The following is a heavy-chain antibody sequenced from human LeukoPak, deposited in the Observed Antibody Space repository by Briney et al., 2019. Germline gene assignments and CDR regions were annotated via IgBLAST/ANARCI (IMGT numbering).Heavy chain of an antibody. J-gene: IGHJ4*02. CDR3: ARGGRPYTAMVPSDY. CDR2: IYYSGST. Sequence: SQTLSLTCTVSGDSVSSGSSYWSWIRQPPGKGLEWIGYIYYSGSTNYNPSLKSRVTISVDTSKNQFSLKLSSVTAADTAVYYCARGGRPYTAMVPSDYWGQGTLVTVSS. D-gene: IGHD5-18*01. V-gene: IGHV4-61*01. CDR1: GDSVSSGSSY.